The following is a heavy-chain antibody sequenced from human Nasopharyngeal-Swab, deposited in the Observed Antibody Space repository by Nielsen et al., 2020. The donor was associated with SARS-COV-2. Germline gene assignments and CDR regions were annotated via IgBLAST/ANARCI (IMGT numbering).Heavy chain of an antibody. D-gene: IGHD2-2*01. Sequence: GVLKISCAVSGLTVSSTYMSWVRQAPGKGLEWVSVTEIGGTTHYADSVKGRFSISRDSSTNTLYLQMNNVRAEDTAVYYCARDLGGGYCTTTNCPGSWGQGTLVTVSS. J-gene: IGHJ1*01. CDR3: ARDLGGGYCTTTNCPGS. CDR1: GLTVSSTY. V-gene: IGHV3-53*01. CDR2: TEIGGTT.